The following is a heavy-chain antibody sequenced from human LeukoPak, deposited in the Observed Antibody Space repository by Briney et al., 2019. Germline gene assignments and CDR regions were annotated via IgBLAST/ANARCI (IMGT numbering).Heavy chain of an antibody. J-gene: IGHJ6*03. V-gene: IGHV4-4*07. D-gene: IGHD3-22*01. CDR3: ARCLNTYYYDNSGYSPEHYYMDV. Sequence: PSETLSLTCTVSGDSISNYYWSWVRQSAGKGLEWIGRIYASGSSNYNPSLKSRITMSVDTSKNQFSLKLSSVTAADAAVYYCARCLNTYYYDNSGYSPEHYYMDVWGKGTTVIVSS. CDR2: IYASGSS. CDR1: GDSISNYY.